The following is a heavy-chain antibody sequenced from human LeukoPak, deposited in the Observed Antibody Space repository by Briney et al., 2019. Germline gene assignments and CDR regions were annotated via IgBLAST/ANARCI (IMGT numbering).Heavy chain of an antibody. CDR1: GGSISSYY. CDR3: ARGRKYCSSTSCYYYYGMDV. Sequence: KSSETLSLTCTVSGGSISSYYWSWIRQPPGKGLEWIGYIYYSGSTNYNPSLKSRVTISVDTSKNQFSLKLSSVTAADTAVYYCARGRKYCSSTSCYYYYGMDVWGQGTTVTVSS. CDR2: IYYSGST. J-gene: IGHJ6*02. D-gene: IGHD2-2*01. V-gene: IGHV4-59*12.